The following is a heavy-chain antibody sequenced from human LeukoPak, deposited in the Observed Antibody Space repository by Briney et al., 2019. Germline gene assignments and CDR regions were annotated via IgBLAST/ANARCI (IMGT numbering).Heavy chain of an antibody. Sequence: SVKVSCKASGGTFSSYAISWVRQAPGQGLGWMGGIIPIFGTANYAQKFQGRVTITADKSTSTAYMELSSLRSEDTAVYYCARDGPTGSSPFHFDYWGQGTLVTVSS. V-gene: IGHV1-69*06. D-gene: IGHD6-6*01. CDR1: GGTFSSYA. CDR2: IIPIFGTA. CDR3: ARDGPTGSSPFHFDY. J-gene: IGHJ4*02.